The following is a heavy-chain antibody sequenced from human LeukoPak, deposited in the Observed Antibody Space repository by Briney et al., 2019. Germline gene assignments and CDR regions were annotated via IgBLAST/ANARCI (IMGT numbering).Heavy chain of an antibody. Sequence: PSEALSLTCTVSGGSISNYWWSWIRQPPAKGLEWIGYVFDSGGTNYNPSLKSRVTISVDTSKKQFSLKLSSVTAADTAVYYCARGYSSSWNYFDYWGQGTLVTVSS. CDR3: ARGYSSSWNYFDY. J-gene: IGHJ4*02. CDR1: GGSISNYW. V-gene: IGHV4-59*01. D-gene: IGHD6-13*01. CDR2: VFDSGGT.